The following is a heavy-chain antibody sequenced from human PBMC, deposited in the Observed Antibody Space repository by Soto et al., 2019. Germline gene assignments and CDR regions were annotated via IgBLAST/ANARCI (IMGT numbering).Heavy chain of an antibody. J-gene: IGHJ6*02. V-gene: IGHV1-3*01. CDR1: GYTFTSYA. CDR3: ARVGTNGDYYYYGMDV. CDR2: INAGNGNT. D-gene: IGHD1-1*01. Sequence: QVQLVQSGAEVKKPGASVKVSCKASGYTFTSYAMHWVRQAPGQRLEWMGWINAGNGNTKYSQKFQGRVTITRDTSASTAYMELSSLRSEDTAVYYCARVGTNGDYYYYGMDVWGQGTTVTVSS.